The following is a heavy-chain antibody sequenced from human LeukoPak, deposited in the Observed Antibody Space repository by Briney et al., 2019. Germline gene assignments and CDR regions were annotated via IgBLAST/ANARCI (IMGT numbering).Heavy chain of an antibody. CDR2: ISWNSGSI. CDR3: AKAYNFDSLLNDAFDI. V-gene: IGHV3-9*01. Sequence: PGGSLRLSCAASGFTFDDYAMHWVRQAPGKGLEWVSGISWNSGSIGYADSVKGRFTISRDNAKNSLYLQMNSLRAEDTALYYCAKAYNFDSLLNDAFDIWGQGTMVTVSS. D-gene: IGHD3-9*01. CDR1: GFTFDDYA. J-gene: IGHJ3*02.